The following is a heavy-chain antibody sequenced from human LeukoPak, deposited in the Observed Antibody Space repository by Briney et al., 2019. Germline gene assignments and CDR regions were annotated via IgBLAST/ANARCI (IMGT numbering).Heavy chain of an antibody. D-gene: IGHD5-24*01. CDR2: THYSGTT. Sequence: SETLSLTCAVSDGSISTFYWSWIRQPPGKGLEWIGYTHYSGTTYYNPSLKSRVTMSVNTSKHQFSLEMTSVTAADTAMYYCARDASLQTGAFDVWGQGTMVTVSS. CDR1: DGSISTFY. V-gene: IGHV4-59*12. CDR3: ARDASLQTGAFDV. J-gene: IGHJ3*01.